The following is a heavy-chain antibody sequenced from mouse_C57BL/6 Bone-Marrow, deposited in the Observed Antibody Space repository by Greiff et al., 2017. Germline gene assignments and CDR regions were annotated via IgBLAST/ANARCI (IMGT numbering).Heavy chain of an antibody. J-gene: IGHJ4*01. CDR2: IYPRSGNT. D-gene: IGHD2-4*01. CDR3: ARGGIYYDYEDAMDY. V-gene: IGHV1-81*01. Sequence: QVQLQQSGAELARPGASVKLSCKASGYTFTSYGISWVKQRTGQGLEWIGEIYPRSGNTYYNEKFKGKATLTADKSSSTAYMELRSLTSEDSAVYFCARGGIYYDYEDAMDYWGQGTSVTVSS. CDR1: GYTFTSYG.